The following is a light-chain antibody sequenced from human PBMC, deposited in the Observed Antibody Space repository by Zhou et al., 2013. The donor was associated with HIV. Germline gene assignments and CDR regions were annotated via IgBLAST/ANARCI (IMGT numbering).Light chain of an antibody. V-gene: IGKV1-8*01. CDR3: QQYYSFPPT. CDR2: DSS. CDR1: QDVTNF. Sequence: AIRISQSPPSLSASTGDRVTITCRASQDVTNFLAWYQQKPGKAPRLLIYDSSTLQNGVPSRFTGSGSGTDFTLTITSMQSEDFATYSCQQYYSFPPTFGPGTKWISN. J-gene: IGKJ3*01.